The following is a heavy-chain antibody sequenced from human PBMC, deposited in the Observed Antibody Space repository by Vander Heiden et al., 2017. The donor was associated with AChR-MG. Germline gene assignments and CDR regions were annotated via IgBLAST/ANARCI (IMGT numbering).Heavy chain of an antibody. CDR1: GGSIHYYY. CDR2: VHYSGDI. V-gene: IGHV4-59*01. D-gene: IGHD3-22*01. Sequence: QVQLQESGPGLVKSSGTLSLPCTVPGGSIHYYYWNWIRQPPGKGLEWVGYVHYSGDINYNPSLKSRGTISIDRSKNQFSLRLSSVTAADTAVYYCVRGATYYYDSGGYYQEFDYWGQGTPVTVSS. J-gene: IGHJ4*02. CDR3: VRGATYYYDSGGYYQEFDY.